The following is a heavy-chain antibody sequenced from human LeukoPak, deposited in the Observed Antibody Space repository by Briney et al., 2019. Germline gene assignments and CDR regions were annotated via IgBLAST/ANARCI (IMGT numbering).Heavy chain of an antibody. CDR1: GFTASSNY. V-gene: IGHV3-66*01. CDR3: AGGGSSWYTAWFDP. D-gene: IGHD6-13*01. CDR2: LFSGGST. J-gene: IGHJ5*02. Sequence: GGSLRLSCAPSGFTASSNYMSWVRHAPGKGLEWVSGLFSGGSTYSADSVKGKSTISRDNSKTTLYVQMNSLRPEDTAVYYCAGGGSSWYTAWFDPWGQGTLVTVSS.